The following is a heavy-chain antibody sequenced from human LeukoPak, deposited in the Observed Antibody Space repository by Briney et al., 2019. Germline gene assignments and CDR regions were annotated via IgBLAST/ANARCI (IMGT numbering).Heavy chain of an antibody. J-gene: IGHJ6*03. Sequence: PSETLSVTCTVSGGSISGGTYYWSWIRQPTGKGREWIGRIYTSGSTNYNPSLKSRVTISVDTSKNQFSLKLSSVTAAATAVYYCARAGTCSITSCLRRDSYYNDVWGTGTTVTASS. D-gene: IGHD2-2*01. CDR2: IYTSGST. V-gene: IGHV4-61*02. CDR3: ARAGTCSITSCLRRDSYYNDV. CDR1: GGSISGGTYY.